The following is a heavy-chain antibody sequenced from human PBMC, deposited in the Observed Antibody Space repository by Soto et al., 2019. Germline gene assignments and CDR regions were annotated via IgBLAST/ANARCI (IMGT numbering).Heavy chain of an antibody. V-gene: IGHV1-3*01. CDR2: INAGNGDT. CDR3: ARDPYYDFWSGSNWFDP. Sequence: ASVKVSCKASGYTFTSYGISWVRQAPGQRLEWMGWINAGNGDTKYSQNFQGRVTITRDTSASTAYMELSSLRSEDTAVYYCARDPYYDFWSGSNWFDPWGQGTLVTVSS. CDR1: GYTFTSYG. D-gene: IGHD3-3*01. J-gene: IGHJ5*02.